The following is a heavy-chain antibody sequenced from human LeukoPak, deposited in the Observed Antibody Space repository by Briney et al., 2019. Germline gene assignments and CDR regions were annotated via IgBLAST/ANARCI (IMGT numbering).Heavy chain of an antibody. J-gene: IGHJ4*02. CDR2: ITSSGAAT. V-gene: IGHV3-23*01. Sequence: GGSLKLSCAASGFTFSSYAMSWVRQAPGKGLEWVSSITSSGAATYYADSVKGRFTISRDNSDNTLYLQMNSLRAEDTAVYYCAKDRPNYYGSNGHYYKLNGDCWGQGTLVTVSS. CDR1: GFTFSSYA. CDR3: AKDRPNYYGSNGHYYKLNGDC. D-gene: IGHD3-22*01.